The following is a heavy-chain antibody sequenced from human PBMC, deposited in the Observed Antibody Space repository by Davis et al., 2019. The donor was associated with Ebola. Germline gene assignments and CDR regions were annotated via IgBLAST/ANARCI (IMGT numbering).Heavy chain of an antibody. V-gene: IGHV4-59*01. CDR2: IYYSGST. J-gene: IGHJ3*02. D-gene: IGHD3-22*01. CDR3: ARETYYYDSSGYHRGAFDI. Sequence: MPSETLSLTCTVSGGSISSYYWSWIRQPPGKGLEWIGYIYYSGSTNCNPSLKSRVTISVDTSKNQFSLKLSSVTAADTAVYYCARETYYYDSSGYHRGAFDIWGQGTMVTVSS. CDR1: GGSISSYY.